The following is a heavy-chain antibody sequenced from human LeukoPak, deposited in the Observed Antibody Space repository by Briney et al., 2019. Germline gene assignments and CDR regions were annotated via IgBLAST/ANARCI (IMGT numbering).Heavy chain of an antibody. CDR3: ASLNSYGYGYYFDY. D-gene: IGHD5-18*01. J-gene: IGHJ4*02. CDR1: GYTFTGYY. V-gene: IGHV1-2*06. CDR2: INPNSGGT. Sequence: ASVKVSCKASGYTFTGYYMHWVRQAPGQGLEWMGRINPNSGGTNYAQKFQGRVTMTRDTSICTAYMELSRLRSDDTAVYYCASLNSYGYGYYFDYWGQGTLVTVSS.